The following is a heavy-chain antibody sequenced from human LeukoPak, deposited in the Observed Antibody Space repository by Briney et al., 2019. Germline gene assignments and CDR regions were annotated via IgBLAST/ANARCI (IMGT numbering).Heavy chain of an antibody. V-gene: IGHV4-59*01. Sequence: SETLSLSRAVSGGSPTIFYGSSSPQPPGNRLGWSGHIYYSVRATYHPPPQRRVAISVATSKNQFSLKLSSVPAADTAVYYCASRSSIWSGYQDTLYYFDSWGQGTLVTVPS. CDR3: ASRSSIWSGYQDTLYYFDS. J-gene: IGHJ4*02. CDR1: GGSPTIFY. CDR2: IYYSVRA. D-gene: IGHD3-3*01.